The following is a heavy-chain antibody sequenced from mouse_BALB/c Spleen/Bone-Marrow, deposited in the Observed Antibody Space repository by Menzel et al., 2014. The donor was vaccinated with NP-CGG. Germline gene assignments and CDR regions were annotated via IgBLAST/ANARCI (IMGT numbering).Heavy chain of an antibody. CDR2: FYPGSGSI. CDR1: GYTFTDYI. CDR3: ARHEDLDIRRRLSAMDY. D-gene: IGHD2-12*01. Sequence: VKLMEFGAELVKPGTSVNLSCKASGYTFTDYIIHWVKQRSGQGLEWIGWFYPGSGSIKYNEKFKDKATLTADKSSNTVYMELSRLTSEDSAVYFCARHEDLDIRRRLSAMDYWGQGTSVTVSS. J-gene: IGHJ4*01. V-gene: IGHV1-62-2*01.